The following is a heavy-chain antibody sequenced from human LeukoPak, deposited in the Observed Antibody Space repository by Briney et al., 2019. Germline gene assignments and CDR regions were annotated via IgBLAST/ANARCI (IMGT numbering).Heavy chain of an antibody. D-gene: IGHD6-19*01. V-gene: IGHV4-34*01. CDR1: GGSFSGYY. CDR2: INHSGST. J-gene: IGHJ5*01. Sequence: PSETLSLTCAVYGGSFSGYYWSWIRQPPGKGLEWIGEINHSGSTNYNPSLKSRVTISVDTSKNQFSLKLSSVTAADTAVYYCARRGGYYWFDSWGQGTLVTVSS. CDR3: ARRGGYYWFDS.